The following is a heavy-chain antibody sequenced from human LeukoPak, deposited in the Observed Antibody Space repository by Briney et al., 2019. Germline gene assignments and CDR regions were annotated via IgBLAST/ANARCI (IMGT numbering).Heavy chain of an antibody. V-gene: IGHV3-21*01. CDR2: ISSSSSYI. CDR3: AGGLGIAGRDYYFDY. CDR1: GFTFSSYS. Sequence: GGSLRLSCAASGFTFSSYSMNWVRQAPGKGLEWVSPISSSSSYIYYADSVEGRFTISRDNAKNSLYLQMNSLRAEDTAVYYCAGGLGIAGRDYYFDYWGQGTLVTVSS. D-gene: IGHD2-21*01. J-gene: IGHJ4*02.